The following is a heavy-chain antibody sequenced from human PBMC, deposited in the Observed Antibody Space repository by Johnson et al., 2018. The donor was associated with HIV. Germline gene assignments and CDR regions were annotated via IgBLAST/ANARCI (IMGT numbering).Heavy chain of an antibody. D-gene: IGHD1-1*01. V-gene: IGHV3-15*01. CDR1: GFTFNNAW. CDR3: TTDLSPGRGAFDI. J-gene: IGHJ3*02. Sequence: VQVVESGGGLVKPGGSLRLSCAASGFTFNNAWMSWVRQAPGQGPEWVGRITSKTDGGTTDYAAPVKGRFTIPRDDSQNTVYMQMNSLKTEDTAVYYCTTDLSPGRGAFDIWGQGIMVTVSS. CDR2: ITSKTDGGTT.